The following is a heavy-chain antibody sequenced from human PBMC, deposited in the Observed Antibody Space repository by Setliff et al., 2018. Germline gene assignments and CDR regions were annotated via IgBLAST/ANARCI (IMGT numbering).Heavy chain of an antibody. CDR3: VRGLSDRVNWFAFDY. D-gene: IGHD1-1*01. Sequence: HPGGSLRLSCAASGFNFNLYNLNWVRQAPGKGLEWVSYIISNSLTIHYADSVRGRFTISRDNAKNSVDLQMSSLRPEDTAIYFCVRGLSDRVNWFAFDYWGQGTLVTVSS. V-gene: IGHV3-48*03. CDR1: GFNFNLYN. CDR2: IISNSLTI. J-gene: IGHJ4*02.